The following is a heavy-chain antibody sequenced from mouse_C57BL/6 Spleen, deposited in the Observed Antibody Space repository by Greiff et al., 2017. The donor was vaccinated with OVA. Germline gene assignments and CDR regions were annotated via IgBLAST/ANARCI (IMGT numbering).Heavy chain of an antibody. J-gene: IGHJ1*03. D-gene: IGHD2-4*01. CDR2: IYPRDGST. Sequence: VQLQQSDAELVKPGASVKISCKVSGYTFTDHTIHWMKQRPEQGLEWIGYIYPRDGSTKYNEKFKGKATLTADKSSSTAYMQLNSLTSEDSAVYFCAKDYDYDDWYFDVWGTGTTVTVSS. CDR3: AKDYDYDDWYFDV. V-gene: IGHV1-78*01. CDR1: GYTFTDHT.